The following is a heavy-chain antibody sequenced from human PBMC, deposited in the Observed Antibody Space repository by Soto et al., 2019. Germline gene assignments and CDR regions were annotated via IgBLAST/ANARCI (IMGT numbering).Heavy chain of an antibody. CDR1: GYTFSRYG. CDR2: ISGYNGDT. J-gene: IGHJ6*02. CDR3: AKNEQPPYYYYGMDV. Sequence: QGQLVQSGAEVKKPGASVKVSCKASGYTFSRYGISWVRQAPGQGLEWMGWISGYNGDTKYAQKFQGRVTMTVDTSTSTAYMELRSLTSDDTAVYYCAKNEQPPYYYYGMDVWGQGTTVGVSS. V-gene: IGHV1-18*01.